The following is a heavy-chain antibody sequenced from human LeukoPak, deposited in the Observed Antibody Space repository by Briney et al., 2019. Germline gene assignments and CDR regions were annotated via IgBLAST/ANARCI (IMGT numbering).Heavy chain of an antibody. CDR2: IWSDGSNK. D-gene: IGHD2-15*01. CDR3: ARVTMVAGASYNWFVP. Sequence: GGSLRLSCAASGFTFSNYGMHWVRQAPGKGLEWVAVIWSDGSNKHYADSARGRFTISRDNSKNTLYLQMNSLRAEDTAVYYCARVTMVAGASYNWFVPWAQRPVDTVST. CDR1: GFTFSNYG. J-gene: IGHJ5*02. V-gene: IGHV3-33*01.